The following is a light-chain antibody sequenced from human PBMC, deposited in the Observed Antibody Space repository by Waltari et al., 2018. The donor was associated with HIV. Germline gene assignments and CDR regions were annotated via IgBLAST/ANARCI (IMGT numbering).Light chain of an antibody. CDR1: SSDVGAYYY. CDR3: CSYGGTSDV. V-gene: IGLV2-11*01. Sequence: QSPLTQPRSVSGSPGQSVTISCTGTSSDVGAYYYVSWYQHHPGKAPKVIIYDVTERPSGVPDRFFGSKYGNTASLTISGLQPEDEADYHCCSYGGTSDVFGTGTKVTVL. CDR2: DVT. J-gene: IGLJ1*01.